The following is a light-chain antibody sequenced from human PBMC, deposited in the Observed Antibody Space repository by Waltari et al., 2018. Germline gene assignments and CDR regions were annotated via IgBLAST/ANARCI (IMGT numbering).Light chain of an antibody. CDR1: SSNSRLGP. J-gene: IGLJ3*02. CDR2: ANN. V-gene: IGLV1-44*01. Sequence: QSVLTQPPSASGTPGQRVTIPCSGRSSNSRLGPVSWSQPPPGTAPRLLIYANNHRPSGVPARFSGSKSGTSASLAISGLQVEDEADYYCAAWDDDLNGWVFGGGTKVTVL. CDR3: AAWDDDLNGWV.